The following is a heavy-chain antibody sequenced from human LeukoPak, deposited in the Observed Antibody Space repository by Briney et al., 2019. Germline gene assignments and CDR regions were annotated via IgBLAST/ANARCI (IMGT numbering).Heavy chain of an antibody. V-gene: IGHV1-46*01. CDR3: ARSYYYDSSGYPGTFDY. J-gene: IGHJ4*02. D-gene: IGHD3-22*01. CDR1: GYTFTSCY. Sequence: GASVKVSCKASGYTFTSCYMHWVRQVPGQGLEWMGIINPSGGSTSYAQKFQGRVTMTRDTSTSTVYMELSSLRSEDTAVYYCARSYYYDSSGYPGTFDYWGQGTLVTVSS. CDR2: INPSGGST.